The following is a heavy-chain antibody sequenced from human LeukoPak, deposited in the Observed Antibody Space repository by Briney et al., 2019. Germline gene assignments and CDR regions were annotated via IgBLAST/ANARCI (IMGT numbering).Heavy chain of an antibody. CDR3: ARHRRHQLTIFGLFDL. D-gene: IGHD3-3*01. V-gene: IGHV4-34*01. CDR2: INHSGST. J-gene: IGHJ2*01. Sequence: PSETLSLTCAVYGGSFSGYYWSWIRQPPGKGLEWIGEINHSGSTNYNPSLKSRVTISVDTSKNQFSLKLSSVTAADTAVYYCARHRRHQLTIFGLFDLWGRGTLVTVSS. CDR1: GGSFSGYY.